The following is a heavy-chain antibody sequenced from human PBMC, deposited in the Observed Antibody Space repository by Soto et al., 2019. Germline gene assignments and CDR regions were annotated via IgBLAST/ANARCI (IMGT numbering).Heavy chain of an antibody. CDR2: IFYTGTT. CDR1: GGSINSYH. V-gene: IGHV4-59*01. Sequence: QVQLQESGPGLVKPSETLSLTCTVSGGSINSYHWSWIRQSPGKGLECIGYIFYTGTTNYNPSLKSRVTISLDTSRNQFSLKLSSVTAADTAVYYCARVHYYVSGSYVPSFDFWGQGTPVTVSS. D-gene: IGHD3-16*01. J-gene: IGHJ4*02. CDR3: ARVHYYVSGSYVPSFDF.